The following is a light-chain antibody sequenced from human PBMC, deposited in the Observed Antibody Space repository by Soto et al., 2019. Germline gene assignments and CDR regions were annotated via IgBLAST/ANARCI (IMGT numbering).Light chain of an antibody. CDR2: GNS. CDR1: SSNIGADYD. Sequence: QSVLTQLPSVSGAPGQRVTISCTGSSSNIGADYDVHWYQQLPGTAPKLLIYGNSNRPSGVPDRFSGSKSGTSASLAITGLQAEDEADYYCQSYDSSLSAVVFGGGTKVTVL. V-gene: IGLV1-40*01. J-gene: IGLJ3*02. CDR3: QSYDSSLSAVV.